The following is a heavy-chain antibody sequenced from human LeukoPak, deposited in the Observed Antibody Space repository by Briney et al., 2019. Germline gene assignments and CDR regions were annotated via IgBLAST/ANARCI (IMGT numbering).Heavy chain of an antibody. D-gene: IGHD5-18*01. J-gene: IGHJ4*02. CDR2: IYYSGST. CDR1: GGSISSYY. CDR3: ARASGYSYGYLFDY. Sequence: SETLSLTCTVSGGSISSYYWSWIRQPPGKGLEWIGYIYYSGSTNYNPSLKSRVTISVDTSKNQFSLKLSSVTAADTAVYYCARASGYSYGYLFDYWGQGTLVTVSS. V-gene: IGHV4-59*01.